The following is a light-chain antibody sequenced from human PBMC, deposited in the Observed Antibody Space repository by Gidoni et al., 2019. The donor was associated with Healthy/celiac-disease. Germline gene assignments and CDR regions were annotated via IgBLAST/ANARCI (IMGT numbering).Light chain of an antibody. J-gene: IGKJ3*01. CDR2: AAS. V-gene: IGKV1-39*01. Sequence: QMTPSPSSLSASVGDRVTITCRASQSISSYLNWYQQKPGKAPKLLLYAASSLQSGVPSRFSGSGSRTDFTLTISSLQPEDFATYYCQQSYSTPRTFGPGTKVDIK. CDR3: QQSYSTPRT. CDR1: QSISSY.